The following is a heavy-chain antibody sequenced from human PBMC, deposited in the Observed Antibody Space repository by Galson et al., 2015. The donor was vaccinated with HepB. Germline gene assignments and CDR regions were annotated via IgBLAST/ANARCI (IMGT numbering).Heavy chain of an antibody. J-gene: IGHJ2*01. D-gene: IGHD4-17*01. Sequence: SLRLSCAASGFTLSTYSMYWVRQAPGKGLEWVSVMSYDGTNKYYGGSVKGRFTVSRDTSKNTMFLQMNSLTIDDTAMYYCARGGLRAVAGTKGDYWGRGTLVAVSS. CDR3: ARGGLRAVAGTKGDY. CDR2: MSYDGTNK. V-gene: IGHV3-30*03. CDR1: GFTLSTYS.